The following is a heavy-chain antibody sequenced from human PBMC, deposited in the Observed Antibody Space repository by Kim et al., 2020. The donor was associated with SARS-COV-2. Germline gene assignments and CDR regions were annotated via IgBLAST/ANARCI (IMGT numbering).Heavy chain of an antibody. CDR3: ARVPQQLTPSNWFDP. D-gene: IGHD6-13*01. J-gene: IGHJ5*02. CDR2: IYYSGST. Sequence: SETLSLTCTVSGGSISSSSYYWGWIRQPPGKGLEWIGSIYYSGSTYYNPSLKSRVTISVDTSKNQFSLKLSSVTAADTAVYYCARVPQQLTPSNWFDPWGQGTLVTVSS. V-gene: IGHV4-39*07. CDR1: GGSISSSSYY.